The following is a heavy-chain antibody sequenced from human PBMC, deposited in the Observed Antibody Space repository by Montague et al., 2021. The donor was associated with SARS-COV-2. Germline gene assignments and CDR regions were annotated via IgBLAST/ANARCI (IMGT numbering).Heavy chain of an antibody. D-gene: IGHD3-16*01. CDR3: TRDQLGIRY. V-gene: IGHV4-59*01. CDR1: GDSTSSYY. CDR2: FYYDGRT. J-gene: IGHJ4*02. Sequence: SETLSLTCTVSGDSTSSYYWSWIRQPPGKGLEWIGYFYYDGRTAYNPSLKSQVTISKDTSKNQFFLKVTSVTAADTAVCYCTRDQLGIRYWGQGMLVTVSS.